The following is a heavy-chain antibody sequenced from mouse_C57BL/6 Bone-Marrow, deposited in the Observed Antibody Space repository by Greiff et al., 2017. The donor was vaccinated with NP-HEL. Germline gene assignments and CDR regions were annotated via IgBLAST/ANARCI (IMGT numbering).Heavy chain of an antibody. D-gene: IGHD2-12*01. CDR2: IDPSDSYT. J-gene: IGHJ2*01. CDR1: GYNFTSYW. V-gene: IGHV1-50*01. CDR3: ARSRSNDVYFDY. Sequence: QVQLQQPGAELVKPGASVKLSCKASGYNFTSYWMQWVKQRPGQGLEWIGEIDPSDSYTNYNQKFKGKATLTVDTSSSTAYMQLSSLTSEDSAVYCCARSRSNDVYFDYWGQGTTLTVSS.